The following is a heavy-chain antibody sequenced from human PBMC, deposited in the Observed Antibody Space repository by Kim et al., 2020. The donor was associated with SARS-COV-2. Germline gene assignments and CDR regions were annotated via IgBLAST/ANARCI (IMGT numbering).Heavy chain of an antibody. V-gene: IGHV1-2*02. D-gene: IGHD6-13*01. CDR3: ARETQQLGFDY. J-gene: IGHJ4*02. CDR2: T. Sequence: TNYAQKFQGRITMTRDTSISTAYMELSSLRSDDTAVYYCARETQQLGFDYWVQGTLVTVSS.